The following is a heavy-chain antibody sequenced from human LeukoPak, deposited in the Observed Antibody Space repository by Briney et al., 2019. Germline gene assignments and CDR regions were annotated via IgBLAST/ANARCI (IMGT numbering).Heavy chain of an antibody. D-gene: IGHD6-6*01. CDR2: ISYDGSNK. CDR3: ARGSIAARPGDLDY. Sequence: GRSLRLSCAASGFTFSSYAMHWVRQAPGKGLEWVAVISYDGSNKYYADSVKGRFTISRDDSKNTLYLQMNSLRAEDTAVYYCARGSIAARPGDLDYWGQGTLVTVSS. J-gene: IGHJ4*02. V-gene: IGHV3-30-3*01. CDR1: GFTFSSYA.